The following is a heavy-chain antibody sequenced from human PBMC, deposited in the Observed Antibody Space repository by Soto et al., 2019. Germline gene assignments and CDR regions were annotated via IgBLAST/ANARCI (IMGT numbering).Heavy chain of an antibody. D-gene: IGHD6-13*01. CDR1: GYSISSGYY. J-gene: IGHJ5*02. CDR3: ARSLLTSSWYAGS. CDR2: IYHSGTT. V-gene: IGHV4-38-2*01. Sequence: PSETLSLTCAVSGYSISSGYYWGWIRQPPGKGLEWIGSIYHSGTTYYNPSLKSRVTISLDTSKNQFSLKLSSVTAADTAGYYCARSLLTSSWYAGSWGQGTPVTVSS.